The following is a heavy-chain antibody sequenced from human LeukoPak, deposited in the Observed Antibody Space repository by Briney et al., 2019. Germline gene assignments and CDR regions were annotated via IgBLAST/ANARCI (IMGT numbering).Heavy chain of an antibody. Sequence: SETLSLTCAVYGESFRDYYWSWIRQPPGKGLEWIGDISHSGITNYNPSLKSPVTISVDTSKNQFSLKLSSVTAADTAVYYCARLSPGIAAAGRGYWGQGTLVTVSS. CDR2: ISHSGIT. J-gene: IGHJ4*02. D-gene: IGHD6-13*01. CDR1: GESFRDYY. V-gene: IGHV4-34*01. CDR3: ARLSPGIAAAGRGY.